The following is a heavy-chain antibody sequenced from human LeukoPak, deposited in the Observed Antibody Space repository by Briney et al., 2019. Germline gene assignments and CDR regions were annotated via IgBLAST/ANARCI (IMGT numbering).Heavy chain of an antibody. V-gene: IGHV3-48*03. CDR2: ISSSGSTI. CDR3: ARDLNWFDP. J-gene: IGHJ5*02. Sequence: QPGGSPTLSCAASGFTFSSYEMNWVRPAPGKGLEWVSYISSSGSTIYYADSVKGRFAISRDNAKNSLYLQMNSLRAEDTAVYHCARDLNWFDPWGQGTLVTVSS. CDR1: GFTFSSYE.